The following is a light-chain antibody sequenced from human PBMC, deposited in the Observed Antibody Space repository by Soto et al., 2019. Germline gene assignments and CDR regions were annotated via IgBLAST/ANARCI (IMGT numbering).Light chain of an antibody. J-gene: IGKJ2*01. CDR2: DAS. CDR1: QSVSSY. V-gene: IGKV3-11*01. Sequence: EIVLTQSPATLSLSPGERATLSCRASQSVSSYLAWYQQKPGQAPRLLIYDASNRATGIPARFSGSGSGTDFTLTISSLEPEDFATYYCQQYKSFMYTFGQGTKVEIK. CDR3: QQYKSFMYT.